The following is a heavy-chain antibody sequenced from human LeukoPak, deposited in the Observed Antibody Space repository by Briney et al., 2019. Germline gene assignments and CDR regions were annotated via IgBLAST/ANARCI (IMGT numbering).Heavy chain of an antibody. Sequence: SETLSLTCAVYGGSFSGYYWSWIRQPPGKGLEWIGEINHSGSTNYNPSLKSRVTVSVDTSKNQFSLKLSSVTAADTAVYYCARGPRSWFGELSGYFQHWGQGTLVTVSS. D-gene: IGHD3-10*01. CDR3: ARGPRSWFGELSGYFQH. CDR1: GGSFSGYY. CDR2: INHSGST. V-gene: IGHV4-34*01. J-gene: IGHJ1*01.